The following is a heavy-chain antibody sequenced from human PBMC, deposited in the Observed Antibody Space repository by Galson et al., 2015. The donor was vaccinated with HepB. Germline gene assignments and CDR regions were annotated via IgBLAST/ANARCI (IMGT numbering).Heavy chain of an antibody. Sequence: TLSLTCTVSGGSPGSGGYYWSWVRQHPGKGPEWIGYTHYSGSTYYNPSLRGRLTISEGMSKNQFSLILSSVTAADTAIYYCARGSEDNYGSFDYWGQGTLVTVSS. J-gene: IGHJ4*02. CDR2: THYSGST. CDR1: GGSPGSGGYY. D-gene: IGHD3-10*01. V-gene: IGHV4-31*03. CDR3: ARGSEDNYGSFDY.